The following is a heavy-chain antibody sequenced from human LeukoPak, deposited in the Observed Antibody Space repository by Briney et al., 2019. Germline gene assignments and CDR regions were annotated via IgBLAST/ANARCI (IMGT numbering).Heavy chain of an antibody. Sequence: SETLSLTCTVSGGSISSYYWSWIRQPPGKGLEWIGYIYYSGSTNYNPSLKSRVTISVDTSKNQFSLKLSSVTAADTAVYYCARSPWIQLWLPLDYWGQGTLVTVSS. J-gene: IGHJ4*02. D-gene: IGHD5-18*01. CDR1: GGSISSYY. CDR3: ARSPWIQLWLPLDY. V-gene: IGHV4-59*01. CDR2: IYYSGST.